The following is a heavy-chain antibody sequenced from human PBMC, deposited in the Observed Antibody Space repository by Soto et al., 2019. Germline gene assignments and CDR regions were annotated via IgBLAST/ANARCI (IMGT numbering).Heavy chain of an antibody. CDR2: ISWNSGTI. D-gene: IGHD2-15*01. CDR1: EGNFVDHG. CDR3: RQDIGTVPYSGAVDI. Sequence: AAEGNFVDHGVHRIRQAQGKGLEWVSGISWNSGTIGYTDSVKGRFTISRDNAKNSLYLQRSSLRALDTAIYYCRQDIGTVPYSGAVDIWGQRTVVTVSS. J-gene: IGHJ3*02. V-gene: IGHV3-9*01.